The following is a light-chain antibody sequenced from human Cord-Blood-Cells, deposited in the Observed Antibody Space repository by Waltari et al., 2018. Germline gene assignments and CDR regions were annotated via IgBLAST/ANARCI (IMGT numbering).Light chain of an antibody. CDR2: AAS. Sequence: DIQMYQSPSSLTASVGVRLTIPCRASQSISNYLNWYQQKPGKAPNLLIYAASSLQSGGPSRFSCSGSWTDCTLTISSLQPEDFATYYCQQSYSTPRTFGQGTKVEIK. CDR1: QSISNY. CDR3: QQSYSTPRT. J-gene: IGKJ1*01. V-gene: IGKV1-39*01.